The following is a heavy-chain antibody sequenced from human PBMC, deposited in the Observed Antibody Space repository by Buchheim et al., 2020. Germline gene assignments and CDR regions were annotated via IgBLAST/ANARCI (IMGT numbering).Heavy chain of an antibody. D-gene: IGHD6-19*01. CDR3: ARDRYSSGWYHFDY. CDR2: ISYDGSNK. CDR1: GFTFSSYA. Sequence: QVQLVESGGGVVQPGRSLRLSCAASGFTFSSYAMHWVRQAPGKGLEWVAVISYDGSNKYYADSVKGRFTISRDHSKNTLYLQMNSLRAEDTAVYYCARDRYSSGWYHFDYWGQGTL. V-gene: IGHV3-30*04. J-gene: IGHJ4*02.